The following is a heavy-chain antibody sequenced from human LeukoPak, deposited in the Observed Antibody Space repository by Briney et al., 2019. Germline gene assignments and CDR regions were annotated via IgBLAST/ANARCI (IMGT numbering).Heavy chain of an antibody. CDR2: INPNSGGT. V-gene: IGHV1-2*02. CDR1: GYTFTGYY. J-gene: IGHJ4*02. Sequence: ASVKVSCKASGYTFTGYYIHWVRQAPGQGLEWMGWINPNSGGTNYAQKFQGRVTMTRDTSISTAYMELSRLRSDDTAVYYCARAWALWFGELSADYWGQGTLVTVSS. CDR3: ARAWALWFGELSADY. D-gene: IGHD3-10*01.